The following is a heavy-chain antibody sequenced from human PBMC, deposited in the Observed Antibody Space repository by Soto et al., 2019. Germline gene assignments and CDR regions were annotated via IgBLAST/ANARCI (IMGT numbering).Heavy chain of an antibody. D-gene: IGHD6-13*01. Sequence: SETLSLTCTVSGDSINNYYWSWIRQPPGKRLEWIGYIYYTGSPTYNPSLESRVTMSVDTSKNQFSLKLNSVNAADTAVYYCAKYRRTEAEGFTLDYWGRGTLVTVSS. CDR1: GDSINNYY. V-gene: IGHV4-59*01. CDR2: IYYTGSP. CDR3: AKYRRTEAEGFTLDY. J-gene: IGHJ4*02.